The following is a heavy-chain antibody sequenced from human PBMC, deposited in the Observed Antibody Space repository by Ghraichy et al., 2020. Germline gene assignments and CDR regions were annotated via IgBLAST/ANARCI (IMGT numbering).Heavy chain of an antibody. V-gene: IGHV4-4*07. D-gene: IGHD2-8*01. CDR3: AREWDEYCNDGVCDAGYGMDV. J-gene: IGHJ6*02. CDR2: IYSSGST. CDR1: AGSISNYY. Sequence: SETLSLTCTVSAGSISNYYWSWIRQPAGKGLEWIGRIYSSGSTNYNPSLRSRVTMSVDTSNNQFSLKLSSVTAADTAVYYCAREWDEYCNDGVCDAGYGMDVWGQGTTVTVSS.